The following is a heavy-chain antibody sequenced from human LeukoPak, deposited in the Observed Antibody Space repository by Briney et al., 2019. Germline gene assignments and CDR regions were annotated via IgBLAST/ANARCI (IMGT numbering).Heavy chain of an antibody. V-gene: IGHV1-46*01. J-gene: IGHJ4*02. D-gene: IGHD3-10*01. Sequence: ASVKVSCKASGYTFTSYYLHWVRQAPGQGLEWMGTINHGDGTTSYLPKFQGRLTLSGNSSTTTVDMALSSLRSEETAIYYCARGERLGSYLLELDYWGQGSLVTVSS. CDR1: GYTFTSYY. CDR2: INHGDGTT. CDR3: ARGERLGSYLLELDY.